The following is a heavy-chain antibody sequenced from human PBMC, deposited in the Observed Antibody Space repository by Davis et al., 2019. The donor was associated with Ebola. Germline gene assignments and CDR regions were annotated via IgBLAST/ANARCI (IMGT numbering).Heavy chain of an antibody. D-gene: IGHD6-13*01. CDR3: AKATQIAAAFAFDI. V-gene: IGHV3-9*01. Sequence: SLKISCAASGFTFDDYAMHWVRQAPGKGLEWVSGISWNSGSIGYADSVKGRFTISRDNAKNSLYLQMNSLRAEDTALYYCAKATQIAAAFAFDIWGQGTMVTVSS. J-gene: IGHJ3*02. CDR1: GFTFDDYA. CDR2: ISWNSGSI.